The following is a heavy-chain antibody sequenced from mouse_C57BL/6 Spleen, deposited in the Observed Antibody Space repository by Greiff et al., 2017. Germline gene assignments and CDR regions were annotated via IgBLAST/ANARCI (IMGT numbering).Heavy chain of an antibody. J-gene: IGHJ1*03. D-gene: IGHD1-1*01. CDR3: ARSGAVVGYFDV. CDR1: GYTFTSYW. CDR2: IDPNGGGT. V-gene: IGHV1-72*01. Sequence: QVQLKQPGAELVKPGASVKLSCKASGYTFTSYWMHWVKQRPGRGLEWIGRIDPNGGGTKYNEKFKSKATLTVDTPSSTAYMQLSSLPSEDSAVYYCARSGAVVGYFDVWGTGTTVTVSS.